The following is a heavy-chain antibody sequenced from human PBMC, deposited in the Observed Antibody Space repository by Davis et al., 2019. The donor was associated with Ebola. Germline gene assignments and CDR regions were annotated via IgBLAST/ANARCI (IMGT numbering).Heavy chain of an antibody. V-gene: IGHV4-61*10. Sequence: SETLSLTCTVSGGSISSGSFYWSWIRQPAGKGLEWIGSIYYSGSTNYNPSLKSRVTISIDPPKNQFSLRLNSVTAADPAVYYCAGGAAIVQGVISFHYFDYWGQGTLVTVSS. D-gene: IGHD3-10*01. CDR3: AGGAAIVQGVISFHYFDY. CDR2: IYYSGST. CDR1: GGSISSGSFY. J-gene: IGHJ4*02.